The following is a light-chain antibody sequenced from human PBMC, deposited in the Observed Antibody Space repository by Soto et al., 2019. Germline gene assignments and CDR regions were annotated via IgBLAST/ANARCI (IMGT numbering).Light chain of an antibody. J-gene: IGKJ5*01. CDR3: MQALQSLT. Sequence: EIVMTQSPLTLPGTPVGACSISFSSSLILLYNNTYNYLDWYVQKPGQSPQLLIYFGSNRAPGVPDRFSGSGSGTDFTLKINRVEAEDVGTYYCMQALQSLTFGQGTRLEIK. CDR1: LILLYNNTYNY. V-gene: IGKV2-28*01. CDR2: FGS.